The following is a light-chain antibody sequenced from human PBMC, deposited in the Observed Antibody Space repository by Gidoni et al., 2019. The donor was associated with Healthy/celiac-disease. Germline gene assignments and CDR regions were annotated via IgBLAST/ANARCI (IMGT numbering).Light chain of an antibody. CDR3: QQYYSTPLT. V-gene: IGKV4-1*01. CDR1: QSVLYRSNNMNY. CDR2: WAS. Sequence: DIVMTQSPDSLAVSLCERATINCKSSQSVLYRSNNMNYLAWYQQKPGQPPKLLIYWASTRESGVPDRFSGSGSGTDFTLTISSLQAEDVAVYYCQQYYSTPLTFGGGTKVEIK. J-gene: IGKJ4*01.